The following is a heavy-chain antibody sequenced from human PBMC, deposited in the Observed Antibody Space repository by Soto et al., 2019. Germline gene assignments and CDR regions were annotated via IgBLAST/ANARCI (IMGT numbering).Heavy chain of an antibody. CDR2: IVVGSGNT. D-gene: IGHD3-3*01. V-gene: IGHV1-58*01. CDR3: AAGDTYSDFWSCYYLPQPLDY. J-gene: IGHJ4*02. Sequence: SVKVSCQASGLTLTSSAVQGVLQALGERLAWIGWIVVGSGNTNYAQKFQERVTITRDMSKRTAYMELSSLRSEDTAVYYCAAGDTYSDFWSCYYLPQPLDYWGQGTRVTVYS. CDR1: GLTLTSSA.